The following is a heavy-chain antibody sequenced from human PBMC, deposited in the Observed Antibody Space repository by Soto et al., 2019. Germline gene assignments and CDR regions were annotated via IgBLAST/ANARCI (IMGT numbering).Heavy chain of an antibody. CDR2: IKQDGSEK. Sequence: GGSLRLSCAASGFTFSSYWMSWVRQAPGKGLEWVANIKQDGSEKYYVDSVKGRFTISRDNAKNSLYLQMNSLRAEDTAVYYCARDKYYDILTGYYNYYYGLDVWGQGTTVTVSS. V-gene: IGHV3-7*01. CDR3: ARDKYYDILTGYYNYYYGLDV. D-gene: IGHD3-9*01. CDR1: GFTFSSYW. J-gene: IGHJ6*02.